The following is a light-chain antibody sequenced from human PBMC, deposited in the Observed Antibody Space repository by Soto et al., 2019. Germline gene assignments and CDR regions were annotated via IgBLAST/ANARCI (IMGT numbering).Light chain of an antibody. CDR1: QGISNY. CDR3: QKYNSAPQT. CDR2: AAS. V-gene: IGKV1-27*01. Sequence: DIQMTQSPSSLSASVGDRVTITCRASQGISNYLAWYQKKPGKVPKLLIYAASTLQSGVPSRLSGSGYGTDLTITISSMKNEDVETYYCQKYNSAPQTFGQGTKVDIK. J-gene: IGKJ1*01.